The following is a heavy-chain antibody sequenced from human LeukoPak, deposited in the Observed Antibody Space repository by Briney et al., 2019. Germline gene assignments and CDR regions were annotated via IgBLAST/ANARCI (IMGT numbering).Heavy chain of an antibody. CDR2: ISSNGGST. Sequence: PGGSLRLSCSASGFTFSSYAMHWVRQAPGKGLEYVSAISSNGGSTYYADSVKGRFTISRDNSKNTLYLQMNSLRAEDTALYYCARDRRYYDSSGYYFHWYFDLWGRGTLVTVSS. V-gene: IGHV3-64*04. CDR3: ARDRRYYDSSGYYFHWYFDL. D-gene: IGHD3-22*01. CDR1: GFTFSSYA. J-gene: IGHJ2*01.